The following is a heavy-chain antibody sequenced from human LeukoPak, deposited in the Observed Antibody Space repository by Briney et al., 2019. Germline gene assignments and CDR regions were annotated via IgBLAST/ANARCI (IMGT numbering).Heavy chain of an antibody. D-gene: IGHD6-13*01. V-gene: IGHV3-48*04. CDR1: GFTFSSYS. CDR3: ARSSSWYCLDY. CDR2: ISSSSSTI. Sequence: GGSLRLSCAASGFTFSSYSMNWVRQAPGKGLEWVSYISSSSSTIYYADSVKGRFTISRDNAKNSLYLQMNSLRGEDTAVYYCARSSSWYCLDYWGQGTLVTVSS. J-gene: IGHJ4*02.